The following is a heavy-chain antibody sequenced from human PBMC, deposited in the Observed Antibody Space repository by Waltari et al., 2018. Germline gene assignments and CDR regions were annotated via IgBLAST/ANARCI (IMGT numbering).Heavy chain of an antibody. CDR3: ARGQGASSPPNWFDP. CDR2: IYTSGST. V-gene: IGHV4-4*07. D-gene: IGHD1-26*01. J-gene: IGHJ5*02. Sequence: QVQLQESGPGLVQPSETLSLTCTVSGGSISSYYWSWIRQPAGKGLEWIGRIYTSGSTNYNPSLKSRVTMSVDTSKTQFSLKLSSVTAADTAVYYCARGQGASSPPNWFDPWGQGTLVTVSS. CDR1: GGSISSYY.